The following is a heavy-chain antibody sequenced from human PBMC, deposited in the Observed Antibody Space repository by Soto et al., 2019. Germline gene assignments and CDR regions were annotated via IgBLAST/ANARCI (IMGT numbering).Heavy chain of an antibody. V-gene: IGHV4-34*01. CDR2: INHSGST. D-gene: IGHD2-8*02. CDR3: ARDKITGLFDY. Sequence: QVQLQQWGAGLLKPSETLSLTCAVYGGSFSGYYWTWIRQPPGTGLEWIGEINHSGSTNYNPSLKSRVTISVDAAKNQFSLTLTSVTAADTDVYYCARDKITGLFDYWGQGTLFTVSS. CDR1: GGSFSGYY. J-gene: IGHJ4*02.